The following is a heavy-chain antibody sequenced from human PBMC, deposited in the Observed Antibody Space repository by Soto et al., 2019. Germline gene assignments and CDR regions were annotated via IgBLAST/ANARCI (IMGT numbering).Heavy chain of an antibody. Sequence: SETLSLTCTVSGGSITNSNWWSWVRLPPAKGLEWIGDIYHAGSTKYNPSLERRVTMSVDTSNNQFALTLTSVTAADTAVYFCARGPPIVGNTTPLDSWGQGTL. J-gene: IGHJ4*02. CDR1: GGSITNSNW. CDR3: ARGPPIVGNTTPLDS. D-gene: IGHD1-26*01. V-gene: IGHV4-4*02. CDR2: IYHAGST.